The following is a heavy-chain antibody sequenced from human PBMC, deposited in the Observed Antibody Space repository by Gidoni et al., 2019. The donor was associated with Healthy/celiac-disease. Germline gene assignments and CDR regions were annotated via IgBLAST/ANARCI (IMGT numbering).Heavy chain of an antibody. CDR1: GFTFDDYA. J-gene: IGHJ4*02. V-gene: IGHV3-9*01. CDR3: AKDKSYDLMEFDY. Sequence: EVQLVESGGGLVQPGRSLRLSCAASGFTFDDYAMHWVRQAPGKGLEWVSGISWNSGSIGYADSVKGRFTISRDNAKNSLYLQMNSLRAEDTAVYYCAKDKSYDLMEFDYWGQGTLVTVSS. D-gene: IGHD3-3*01. CDR2: ISWNSGSI.